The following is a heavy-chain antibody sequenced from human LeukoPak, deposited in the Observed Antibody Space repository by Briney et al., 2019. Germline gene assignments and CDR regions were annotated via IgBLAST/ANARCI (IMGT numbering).Heavy chain of an antibody. CDR3: VELSMIRGVTA. J-gene: IGHJ5*02. V-gene: IGHV4-4*02. CDR1: GGSIGSGNW. D-gene: IGHD3-10*01. CDR2: IYYSGNT. Sequence: PSGTLSLTCAVSGGSIGSGNWWSWVRQPPGKGLEWNGEIYYSGNTNYNPSLKSRVTISIDRSKNQFSLKLSSVTAADTAVYYCVELSMIRGVTAWGQGTLVTVSS.